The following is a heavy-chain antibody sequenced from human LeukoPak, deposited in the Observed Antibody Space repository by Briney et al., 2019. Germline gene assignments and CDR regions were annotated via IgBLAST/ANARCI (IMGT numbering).Heavy chain of an antibody. CDR3: ARHAGADGINWYSLDY. Sequence: SETLSLTCTVSGGSISSHYWSWIRQPPGKGLEWIGYVYYSGYTNYNPSLKSRVTISADTSKNQFSLILSSVTAADTAVYYCARHAGADGINWYSLDYWGQGTLVTVSS. V-gene: IGHV4-59*08. CDR2: VYYSGYT. J-gene: IGHJ4*02. D-gene: IGHD6-13*01. CDR1: GGSISSHY.